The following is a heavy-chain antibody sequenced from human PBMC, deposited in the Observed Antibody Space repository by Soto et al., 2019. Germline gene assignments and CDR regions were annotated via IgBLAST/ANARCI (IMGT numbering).Heavy chain of an antibody. CDR3: ARSLFTPGSITMVRGSWFDP. CDR1: GDSVSSNSAA. J-gene: IGHJ5*02. Sequence: PSQTLSLTCAISGDSVSSNSAAWNWIRQSPSRGLEWLGRTYYRSKWYNDYAVSVKSRITINPDTSKNQFSLQLNSVTPEDTAVYYCARSLFTPGSITMVRGSWFDPWGQGTLVTVSS. V-gene: IGHV6-1*01. CDR2: TYYRSKWYN. D-gene: IGHD3-10*01.